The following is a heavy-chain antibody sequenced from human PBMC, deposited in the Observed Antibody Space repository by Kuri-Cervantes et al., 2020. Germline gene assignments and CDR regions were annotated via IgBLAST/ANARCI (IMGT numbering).Heavy chain of an antibody. V-gene: IGHV4-34*01. CDR3: AREYSGYDYAFDI. CDR1: GGSFSGYY. CDR2: INHSGST. D-gene: IGHD5-12*01. J-gene: IGHJ3*02. Sequence: ESLKISCAVYGGSFSGYYWSWIRQPPGKGLEWIGEINHSGSTNYNPSLKSRVTISVDTSKNQFSLKLSSVTAADTAVYYCAREYSGYDYAFDIWGQGTMVTVSS.